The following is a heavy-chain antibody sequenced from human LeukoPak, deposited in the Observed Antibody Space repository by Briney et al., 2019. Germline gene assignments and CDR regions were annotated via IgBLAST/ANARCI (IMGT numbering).Heavy chain of an antibody. Sequence: SETLSLTCAVYGGSFSGYYWSWIRQPPGKGLEWIGEINHSGSTNYNPSLKSRVTISVDTSKNQFSLKLSSVTAADTAVYYRASSIAAAGHDYWGQGTLVTVSS. D-gene: IGHD6-13*01. CDR3: ASSIAAAGHDY. CDR1: GGSFSGYY. CDR2: INHSGST. J-gene: IGHJ4*02. V-gene: IGHV4-34*01.